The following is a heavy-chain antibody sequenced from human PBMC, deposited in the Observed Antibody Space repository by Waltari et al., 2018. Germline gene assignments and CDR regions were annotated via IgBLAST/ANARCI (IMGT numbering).Heavy chain of an antibody. J-gene: IGHJ4*02. CDR2: IKSKTDGGTT. CDR3: TTFSGWHTY. Sequence: EVQLVDSGGGLVKPGGALRLSCAGSGFSFSDVWMNWVRQAPGKGLEWVGLIKSKTDGGTTDYAAPVQGRFTISRDDSKNTLYLQMNSLETEDTAVYYCTTFSGWHTYWGQGTLVTVSS. CDR1: GFSFSDVW. D-gene: IGHD6-19*01. V-gene: IGHV3-15*07.